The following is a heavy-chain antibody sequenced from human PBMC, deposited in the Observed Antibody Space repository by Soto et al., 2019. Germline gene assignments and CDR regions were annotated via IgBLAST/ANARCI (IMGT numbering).Heavy chain of an antibody. CDR1: GFIVSRNY. J-gene: IGHJ4*02. D-gene: IGHD4-17*01. Sequence: GGSLRLSCAASGFIVSRNYMSWVRQAPGKGLEWVANIKQDGSEKYYVDSVKGRFTISRDNAKNSLYLQMNSLRAEDTAVYYCARDSRTTTVVKYWGQGTLVTVSS. CDR2: IKQDGSEK. CDR3: ARDSRTTTVVKY. V-gene: IGHV3-7*01.